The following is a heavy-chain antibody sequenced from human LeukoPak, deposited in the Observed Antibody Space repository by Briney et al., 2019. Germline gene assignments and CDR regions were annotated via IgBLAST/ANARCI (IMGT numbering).Heavy chain of an antibody. Sequence: PSETLSLTCTVSGYSISSGYYWGWIPQPPGKGLGWIGSIYHSGSTYYNPSLKSRVTISVDTSKNQFSLKLSSVTAADTAVYYCARKSGWGFDYWGQGTLVTVSS. CDR1: GYSISSGYY. CDR3: ARKSGWGFDY. V-gene: IGHV4-38-2*02. J-gene: IGHJ4*02. CDR2: IYHSGST. D-gene: IGHD6-19*01.